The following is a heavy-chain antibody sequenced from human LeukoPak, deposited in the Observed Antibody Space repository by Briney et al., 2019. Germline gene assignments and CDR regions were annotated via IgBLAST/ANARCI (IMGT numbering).Heavy chain of an antibody. Sequence: PSETLSLTCTASGGSISSSSYYWGWIRQPPGKGLEWVGSIYYSESTYYNPSLKSRVTISVDTSKNQFSLKLSSVTAADTAVYYCARVGWRLSGSVDYGGQGTLVTVSS. J-gene: IGHJ4*02. CDR1: GGSISSSSYY. CDR2: IYYSEST. CDR3: ARVGWRLSGSVDY. V-gene: IGHV4-39*07. D-gene: IGHD6-6*01.